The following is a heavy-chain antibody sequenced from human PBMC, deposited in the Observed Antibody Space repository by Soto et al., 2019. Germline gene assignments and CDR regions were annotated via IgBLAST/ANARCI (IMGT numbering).Heavy chain of an antibody. Sequence: GPGVMKPWASVKVSCKASGYTFTTYGISWVRLAPGQGLEWLGWISGYNGQTNYAPRFRDRVTLTTDTSTSTTNMELRSLRSDDTAIYFCARDNRKELWVEGLNAMDVWGQGTTVTVSS. V-gene: IGHV1-18*01. D-gene: IGHD2-21*01. CDR2: ISGYNGQT. CDR3: ARDNRKELWVEGLNAMDV. J-gene: IGHJ6*02. CDR1: GYTFTTYG.